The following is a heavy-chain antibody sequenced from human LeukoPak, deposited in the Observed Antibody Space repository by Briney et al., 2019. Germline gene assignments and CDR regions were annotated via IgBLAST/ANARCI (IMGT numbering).Heavy chain of an antibody. D-gene: IGHD5-18*01. CDR3: ARDGTWIRPWKPSPTPPYYYGMDV. J-gene: IGHJ6*04. CDR1: GFTFSSYG. Sequence: PGGSLRLACAASGFTFSSYGMHWVRQAPGKGLEWVAVIWYDGSNKYYADSVKGRFTISRDNSKNTLYLQMNSLRAEDTAVYYCARDGTWIRPWKPSPTPPYYYGMDVWGKGTTVTVSS. V-gene: IGHV3-33*01. CDR2: IWYDGSNK.